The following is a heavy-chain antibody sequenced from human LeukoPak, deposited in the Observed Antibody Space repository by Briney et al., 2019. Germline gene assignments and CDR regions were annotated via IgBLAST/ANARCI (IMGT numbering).Heavy chain of an antibody. J-gene: IGHJ5*02. CDR1: GFNFDHYW. CDR3: ARDPGSGGWGGFDL. Sequence: GGSLRLSCAASGFNFDHYWMTWVRQAPGKGLEWVANIKQDGSEKVYLDSMKGRFTISRDNSRDSLYLQMNSLRPEDTAVYCARDPGSGGWGGFDLWGQATLVTVSS. CDR2: IKQDGSEK. V-gene: IGHV3-7*04. D-gene: IGHD6-19*01.